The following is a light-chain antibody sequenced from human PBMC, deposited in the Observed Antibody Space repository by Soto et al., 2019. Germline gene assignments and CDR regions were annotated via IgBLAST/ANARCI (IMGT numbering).Light chain of an antibody. CDR1: SSDVGAYNF. CDR3: SSYTSSSTHV. J-gene: IGLJ1*01. CDR2: DVS. V-gene: IGLV2-14*03. Sequence: QSVLTQPASVSGSRGQSITISCTGTSSDVGAYNFVSWYQQHPGKLPKLMIFDVSRRPSGVSDRFSGSKSGNTASLTISGLQAEVEGDYYCSSYTSSSTHVFGSGTKLTVL.